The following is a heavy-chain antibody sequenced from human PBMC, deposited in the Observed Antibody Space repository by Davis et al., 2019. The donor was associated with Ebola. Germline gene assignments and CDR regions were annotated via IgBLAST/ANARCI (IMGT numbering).Heavy chain of an antibody. CDR2: IYYTGST. J-gene: IGHJ4*02. D-gene: IGHD6-13*01. CDR1: GGSISSSNYY. CDR3: ARGVLGRYNSSVGRFFDF. V-gene: IGHV4-39*01. Sequence: PSETLSLTCTVSGGSISSSNYYWGWIRQPPGKGLEWIGIIYYTGSTYYNQSLRSRVTISVNTSKNQFFLKLNSVTAADTAVYYCARGVLGRYNSSVGRFFDFWGQGTLVTVSS.